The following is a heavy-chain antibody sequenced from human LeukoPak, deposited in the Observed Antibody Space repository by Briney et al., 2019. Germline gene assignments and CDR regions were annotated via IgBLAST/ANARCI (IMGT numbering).Heavy chain of an antibody. CDR3: ALGDCSSTRCYVFDY. D-gene: IGHD2-2*01. CDR2: IFNSGST. CDR1: GGYISSYY. J-gene: IGHJ4*02. Sequence: SETLSLTCTVSGGYISSYYWSWIRQPPGKGLEWIGYIFNSGSTNYNPPLKSRVTISVDTSKNQFSLKLSSVTAADTAVYFCALGDCSSTRCYVFDYWGQGTLVTVSS. V-gene: IGHV4-59*01.